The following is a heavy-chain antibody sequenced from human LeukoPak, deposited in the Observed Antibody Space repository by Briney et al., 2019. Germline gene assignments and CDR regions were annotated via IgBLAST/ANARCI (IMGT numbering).Heavy chain of an antibody. CDR1: GFTFSSYS. CDR2: ISSSSSYI. V-gene: IGHV3-21*04. Sequence: GGSLRLSCAASGFTFSSYSMNWVRQAPGKGLEWVSSISSSSSYIYYADSVKGRFTISRDNAKNSLYLQMNSLRAEDTAVYYCARSPGDWWLFLPNDAFDIWGQGTMVTVSS. J-gene: IGHJ3*02. D-gene: IGHD3-22*01. CDR3: ARSPGDWWLFLPNDAFDI.